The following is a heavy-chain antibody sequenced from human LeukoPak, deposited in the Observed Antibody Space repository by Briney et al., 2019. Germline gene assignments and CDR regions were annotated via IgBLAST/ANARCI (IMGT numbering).Heavy chain of an antibody. J-gene: IGHJ3*02. CDR2: IYYSGST. Sequence: MSSETLSLTCTVSGGSISSSSYYWGWIRQPPGKGLEGIGSIYYSGSTYYNPSLKSRVTISVDTSKNQFSLKLSSVTAADTAVYYCARQGSGSYYRDAFDIWGQGTMVTVSS. CDR1: GGSISSSSYY. CDR3: ARQGSGSYYRDAFDI. V-gene: IGHV4-39*01. D-gene: IGHD3-10*01.